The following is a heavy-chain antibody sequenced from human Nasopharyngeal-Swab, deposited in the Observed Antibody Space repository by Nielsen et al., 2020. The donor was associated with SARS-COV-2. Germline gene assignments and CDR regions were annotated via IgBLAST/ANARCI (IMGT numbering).Heavy chain of an antibody. V-gene: IGHV3-23*01. CDR3: ADPPFSEY. CDR1: GFTFTNFG. J-gene: IGHJ4*02. CDR2: IRNDK. Sequence: GESLKISCAAAGFTFTNFGMNWVRRAPGKGLEWVSTIRNDKHYADSVKGRFTISRDNSKSTLYLQMNSLRADDTALYYCADPPFSEYWGQGTLVTVSS.